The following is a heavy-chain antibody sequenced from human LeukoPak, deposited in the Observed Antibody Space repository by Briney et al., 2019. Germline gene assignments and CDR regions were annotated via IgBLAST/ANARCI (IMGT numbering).Heavy chain of an antibody. J-gene: IGHJ5*02. D-gene: IGHD3-9*01. CDR2: INHSGST. CDR1: GGSFSGYY. CDR3: TRLDILTGYYWLDP. Sequence: SETLSLTCAVYGGSFSGYYWSWIRQPPGKGLEWTGEINHSGSTNYNPSLKSRVTISLDTSKNQISLKLRSVTAADTAVYFCTRLDILTGYYWLDPWGQGTLVTVSS. V-gene: IGHV4-34*01.